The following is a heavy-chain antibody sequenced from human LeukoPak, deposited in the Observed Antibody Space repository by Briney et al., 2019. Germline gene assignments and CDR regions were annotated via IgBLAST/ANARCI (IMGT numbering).Heavy chain of an antibody. V-gene: IGHV1-2*02. J-gene: IGHJ6*03. CDR1: GYTFTGYY. Sequence: ASVKVSCKASGYTFTGYYMHWVRQAPGQGLEWMGWINPNSGGTNYAQKFQGRVTMTRDTSISTAYMELSRLRSDDTAVYYCAIGDYGTYYYYYMDVWGKGTTVTISS. CDR2: INPNSGGT. D-gene: IGHD4-17*01. CDR3: AIGDYGTYYYYYMDV.